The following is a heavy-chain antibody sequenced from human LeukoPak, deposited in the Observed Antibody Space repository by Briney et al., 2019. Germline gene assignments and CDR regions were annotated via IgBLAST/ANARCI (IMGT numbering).Heavy chain of an antibody. Sequence: GGSLRLSCAASGFGFSYAWMSWVRQAPGKRPEWIGRIKRKSDRETTDYAAPVKGRFTISRDESKNTLFLQMNSLKTEDTAFYYCTTAPSGYAYMNGWHLDYWGQGALVTVSS. V-gene: IGHV3-15*01. CDR3: TTAPSGYAYMNGWHLDY. J-gene: IGHJ4*02. D-gene: IGHD5-18*01. CDR1: GFGFSYAW. CDR2: IKRKSDRETT.